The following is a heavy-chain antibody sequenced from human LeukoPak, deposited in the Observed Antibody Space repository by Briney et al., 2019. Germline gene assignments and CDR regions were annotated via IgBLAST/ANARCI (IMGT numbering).Heavy chain of an antibody. CDR1: GFTFSSYA. V-gene: IGHV3-23*01. D-gene: IGHD3-16*01. CDR2: ISGSGGST. J-gene: IGHJ3*02. Sequence: GGSLRLSCAASGFTFSSYAMSWVRQAPGEGLEWVSAISGSGGSTYYADSVKGRFTISRDNSKNTLYLQMNSLKAEDTAIYYCAKGGDQAVFIWGQGTMVTVSS. CDR3: AKGGDQAVFI.